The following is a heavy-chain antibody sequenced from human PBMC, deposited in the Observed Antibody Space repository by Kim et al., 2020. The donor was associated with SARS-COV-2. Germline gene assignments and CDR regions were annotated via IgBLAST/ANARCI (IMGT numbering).Heavy chain of an antibody. J-gene: IGHJ4*03. Sequence: GGSLRLSCAASGFTFDDYAMHWVRQAPGKGLEWVSGISWNSGSIGYADSVKGRFTISRDNAKNSLYLQMNSLRAEDTALYYCAKAGEIAVAGSYFDYWG. CDR3: AKAGEIAVAGSYFDY. CDR1: GFTFDDYA. CDR2: ISWNSGSI. V-gene: IGHV3-9*01. D-gene: IGHD6-19*01.